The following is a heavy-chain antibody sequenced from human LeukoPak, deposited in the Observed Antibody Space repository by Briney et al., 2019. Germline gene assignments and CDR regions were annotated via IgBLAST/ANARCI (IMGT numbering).Heavy chain of an antibody. J-gene: IGHJ4*02. D-gene: IGHD2-2*01. CDR2: INAGGGSR. Sequence: RAGGSLRLSCVASGFTLTSYAMSWVRQAPGKGLEWVSMINAGGGSRYYADSVKGRFTISRDNSKNTLYPQMNSLRAEDTAVYYCAKGPRLVPAAPFDYWGQGTLVTVSS. CDR1: GFTLTSYA. CDR3: AKGPRLVPAAPFDY. V-gene: IGHV3-23*01.